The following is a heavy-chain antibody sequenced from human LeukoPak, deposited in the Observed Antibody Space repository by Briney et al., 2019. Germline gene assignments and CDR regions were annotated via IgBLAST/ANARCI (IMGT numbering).Heavy chain of an antibody. CDR3: AKEDLWFGELLSRANDY. CDR1: GFTFSSYA. CDR2: ISGSGGST. J-gene: IGHJ4*02. Sequence: GGSLRLSCAASGFTFSSYAMSWVRQAPGRGLEWVSAISGSGGSTYYADSVKGRFTISRDNSKNTLYLQMNSLRAEDTAVYYCAKEDLWFGELLSRANDYWGQGTLVTVSS. D-gene: IGHD3-10*01. V-gene: IGHV3-23*01.